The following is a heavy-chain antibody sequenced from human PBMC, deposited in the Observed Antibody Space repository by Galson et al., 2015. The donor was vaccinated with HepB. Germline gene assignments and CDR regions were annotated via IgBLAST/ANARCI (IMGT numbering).Heavy chain of an antibody. V-gene: IGHV3-48*02. CDR1: GFTFSSYS. CDR3: ASEVDSCYDPDAFDI. CDR2: ISSSSSTI. Sequence: SLRLSCAASGFTFSSYSMNWVRQAPGKGLEWVSYISSSSSTIYYADSVKGRFTISRDNDKNSLYLQMNSLRDEDTAVYYCASEVDSCYDPDAFDIWGQGTMVSV. D-gene: IGHD5-12*01. J-gene: IGHJ3*02.